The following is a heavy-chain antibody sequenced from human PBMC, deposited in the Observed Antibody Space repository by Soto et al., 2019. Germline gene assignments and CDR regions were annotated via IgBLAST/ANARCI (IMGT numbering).Heavy chain of an antibody. CDR3: ARADILTGFFDY. CDR1: GYTFTGYY. Sequence: ASVKVSCKASGYTFTGYYMHWVRQAPGQGLEWMGWINPNSGGTNYAQKFQGRVTMTRDTSISTAYMELSRLRSDDTAVYYCARADILTGFFDYWGQGTLVTVSS. J-gene: IGHJ4*02. V-gene: IGHV1-2*02. D-gene: IGHD3-9*01. CDR2: INPNSGGT.